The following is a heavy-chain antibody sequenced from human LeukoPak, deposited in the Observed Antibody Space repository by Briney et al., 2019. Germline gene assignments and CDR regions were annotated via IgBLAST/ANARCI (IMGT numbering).Heavy chain of an antibody. CDR3: ARDRSPRGAFDI. J-gene: IGHJ3*02. CDR1: GGSFSGYY. CDR2: IYYSGST. V-gene: IGHV4-34*09. Sequence: SETLSLTCAVYGGSFSGYYWSWIRQPPGKGLEWIGYIYYSGSTYYNPSLKSRVTISVDTSKNQFSLKLSSVTAADTAVYYCARDRSPRGAFDIWGQGTMVTVSS.